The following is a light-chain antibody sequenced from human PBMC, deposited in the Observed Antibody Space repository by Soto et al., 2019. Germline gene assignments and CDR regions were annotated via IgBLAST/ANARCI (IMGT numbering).Light chain of an antibody. CDR2: GAS. CDR1: QSVSSNS. V-gene: IGKV3-20*01. J-gene: IGKJ4*01. CDR3: QQYGSSPLT. Sequence: EIVLSQSPDTLSLSPGERATLSCRASQSVSSNSLAWYQQKPGQAPRLLIYGASRRATGVPDRFSGSGSGTDFTLTIGRLEPEDFAVYSCQQYGSSPLTFGGGTRVEIK.